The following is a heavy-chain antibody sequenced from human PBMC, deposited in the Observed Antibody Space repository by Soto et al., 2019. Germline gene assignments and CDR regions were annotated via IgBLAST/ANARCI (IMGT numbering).Heavy chain of an antibody. V-gene: IGHV1-24*01. D-gene: IGHD3-16*02. J-gene: IGHJ3*02. CDR2: FDPEDGET. Sequence: QVQLVQSGAEVKKPGASVKVSCKVSGYTLTELSMHWVRQAPGKGLEWMGGFDPEDGETIYAQKCQGRVTMTEDTYTNTAYMELSSLRSEDTAVYYCALALYDYIWGSYRYTNGGAFDIWGQGTMVTVSS. CDR1: GYTLTELS. CDR3: ALALYDYIWGSYRYTNGGAFDI.